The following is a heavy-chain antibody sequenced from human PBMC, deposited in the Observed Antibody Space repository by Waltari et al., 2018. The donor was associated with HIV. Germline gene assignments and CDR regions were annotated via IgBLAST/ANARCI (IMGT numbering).Heavy chain of an antibody. V-gene: IGHV1-2*04. Sequence: QVQLVQSGAEVKKPGASVKVSCKASGYTFTGYYMHWVRQAPGQGLEWMGWINPNSGGTNYAQKFQGWVTMTRDTSISTAYMELSRLRSDDTAVYYCARSPRITGTRWYYYDGMDVWGQGTTVTVSS. CDR2: INPNSGGT. CDR3: ARSPRITGTRWYYYDGMDV. CDR1: GYTFTGYY. D-gene: IGHD1-7*01. J-gene: IGHJ6*02.